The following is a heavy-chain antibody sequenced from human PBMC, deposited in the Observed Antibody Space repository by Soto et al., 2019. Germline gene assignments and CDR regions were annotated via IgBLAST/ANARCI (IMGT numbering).Heavy chain of an antibody. CDR2: FDPVDGET. D-gene: IGHD3-22*01. V-gene: IGHV1-24*01. CDR3: ATRRSGYYRYLRY. J-gene: IGHJ4*02. Sequence: AASVKVSCKVSGYTLTELSMHWVRQAPGKGLEWMGGFDPVDGETIYAQKFQGRVTMTEDTSTDTAYMELSSLRSEDTAVYYCATRRSGYYRYLRYWGQGTMVTVYS. CDR1: GYTLTELS.